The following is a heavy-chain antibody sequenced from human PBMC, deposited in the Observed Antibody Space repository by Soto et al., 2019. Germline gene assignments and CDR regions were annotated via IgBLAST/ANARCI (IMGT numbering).Heavy chain of an antibody. V-gene: IGHV3-73*01. CDR3: TGTFGVVMYYFDY. CDR2: IRSQANSYAT. Sequence: XSLRLCYAASGFTFSGSAVHWILQTTGKGLEWVGRIRSQANSYATAYAASVKGRFTISRDDSKNTAYLQMNSLKTEDTAVYYCTGTFGVVMYYFDYWGQGTLVTVSS. J-gene: IGHJ4*02. CDR1: GFTFSGSA. D-gene: IGHD3-3*01.